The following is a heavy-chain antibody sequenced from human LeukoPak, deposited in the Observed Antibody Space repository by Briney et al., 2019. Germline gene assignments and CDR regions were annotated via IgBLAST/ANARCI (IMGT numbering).Heavy chain of an antibody. Sequence: GASVKVSCKASGYTFTSYYMHWVRQAPGQGLEWMGIINPSGGSTSYAQKFQGRVTMTRDMSTSTVYMELSSLRSEDTAVYYCARGGYYDSSGYSDDAFDIWGQGTMVTVSS. J-gene: IGHJ3*02. CDR2: INPSGGST. V-gene: IGHV1-46*01. CDR3: ARGGYYDSSGYSDDAFDI. D-gene: IGHD3-22*01. CDR1: GYTFTSYY.